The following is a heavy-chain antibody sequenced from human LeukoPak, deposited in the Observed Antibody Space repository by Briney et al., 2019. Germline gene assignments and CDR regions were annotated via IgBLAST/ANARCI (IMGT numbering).Heavy chain of an antibody. CDR1: GFTFSSYA. CDR3: ARVELDVSGYRLIQYFDY. J-gene: IGHJ4*02. CDR2: VYSGGST. D-gene: IGHD3-22*01. V-gene: IGHV3-23*03. Sequence: PGGSLRLSCAASGFTFSSYAMSWVRQAPGKGLEWVSVVYSGGSTYYAASVEGRFTISRDNSKNTVYLQMNSLRAEDTAVYYCARVELDVSGYRLIQYFDYWGQGTLVTVSS.